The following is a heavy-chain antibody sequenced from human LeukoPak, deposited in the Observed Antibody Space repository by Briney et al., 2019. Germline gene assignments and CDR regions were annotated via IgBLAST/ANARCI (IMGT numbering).Heavy chain of an antibody. Sequence: ASVKVSCKASGYTFTGYYMHWVRQAPGQGLEWMGWINPNSGGTNYAQKFQGRVTMTRDTSISTAYMELSRLRSDDTAVDYCARVDYDILTGYHMDVWGKGTTVTVSS. CDR2: INPNSGGT. J-gene: IGHJ6*03. D-gene: IGHD3-9*01. V-gene: IGHV1-2*02. CDR3: ARVDYDILTGYHMDV. CDR1: GYTFTGYY.